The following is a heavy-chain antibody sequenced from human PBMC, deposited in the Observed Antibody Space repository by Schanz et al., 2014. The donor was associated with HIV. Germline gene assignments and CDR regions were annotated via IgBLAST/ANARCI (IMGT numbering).Heavy chain of an antibody. CDR1: GFLFSSYG. Sequence: VQLLESGGGLVQPGGSLRLSCAASGFLFSSYGMHWVRQAPGKGLEWVAFISYDGSNKYYADSVKGRFTISRDNSKNTLYLQMNSLRAEDTAVYYCARGSGFLDYYYYGMDVWGQGTTVTVSS. CDR3: ARGSGFLDYYYYGMDV. J-gene: IGHJ6*02. CDR2: ISYDGSNK. V-gene: IGHV3-30*02. D-gene: IGHD5-12*01.